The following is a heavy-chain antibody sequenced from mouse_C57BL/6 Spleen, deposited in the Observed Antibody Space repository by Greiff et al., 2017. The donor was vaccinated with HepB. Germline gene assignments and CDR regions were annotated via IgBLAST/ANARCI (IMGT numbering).Heavy chain of an antibody. D-gene: IGHD2-4*01. J-gene: IGHJ1*03. CDR3: ARNSIYYDYDAYWYFDV. CDR2: INPNNGGT. Sequence: VHVKQSGPELVKPGASVKIPCKASGYTFTDYNMDWVKQSHGKSLEWIGDINPNNGGTIYNQKFKGKATLTVDKSSSTAYMELRSLTSEDTAVYYCARNSIYYDYDAYWYFDVWGTGTTVTVSS. V-gene: IGHV1-18*01. CDR1: GYTFTDYN.